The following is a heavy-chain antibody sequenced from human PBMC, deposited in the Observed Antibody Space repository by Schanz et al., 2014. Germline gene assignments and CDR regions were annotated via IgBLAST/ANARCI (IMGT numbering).Heavy chain of an antibody. D-gene: IGHD3-10*01. CDR1: GFTFENYA. V-gene: IGHV3-20*04. CDR2: INWSDGGST. CDR3: AKGRFGELSAFDI. Sequence: DVHLLESGGGLVQPGGSLRLSCAASGFTFENYALTWVRQVPGKGLEWVSRINWSDGGSTGYADSVRGRFTISRDNSKNTLYLQMNSLRAEDTAVYYCAKGRFGELSAFDIWGQGTMVTVSP. J-gene: IGHJ3*02.